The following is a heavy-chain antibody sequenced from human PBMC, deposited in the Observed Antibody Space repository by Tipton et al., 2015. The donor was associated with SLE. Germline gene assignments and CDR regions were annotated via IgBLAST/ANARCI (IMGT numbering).Heavy chain of an antibody. J-gene: IGHJ5*02. CDR3: ARERLGGSSVNWFDP. D-gene: IGHD4-23*01. V-gene: IGHV4-61*09. CDR1: GGSINSESYY. Sequence: TLSLTCTVSGGSINSESYYWSWIRQPAGKGLEWIGHIYTRGDIDYSPFLNSRVGISLDPSKNQFSLTLTSVTAADTAIYHCARERLGGSSVNWFDPWGQGTLVTVSS. CDR2: IYTRGDI.